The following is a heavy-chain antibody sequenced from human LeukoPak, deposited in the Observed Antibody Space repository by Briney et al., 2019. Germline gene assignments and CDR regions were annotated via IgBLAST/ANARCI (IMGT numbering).Heavy chain of an antibody. CDR1: GGSISSSSYY. CDR3: ARYYYDSVLFDY. V-gene: IGHV4-39*07. D-gene: IGHD3-22*01. CDR2: IYYSGST. J-gene: IGHJ4*02. Sequence: SETLSLTCNVSGGSISSSSYYWGWLRQPPGKGLEWIGSIYYSGSTYYNPSLKSRVTISVDRSKNQFSLKLSSVTAADTAVYYCARYYYDSVLFDYWGQGTLVTVSS.